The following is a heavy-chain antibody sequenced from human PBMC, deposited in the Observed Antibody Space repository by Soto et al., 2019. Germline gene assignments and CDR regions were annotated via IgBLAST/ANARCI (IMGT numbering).Heavy chain of an antibody. CDR3: ARGIGYCSSTSCYGTMYYFDY. CDR1: GYTFTSYY. Sequence: ASVKVSCKASGYTFTSYYMHWVRQAPGQGLEWMGIINPSGGSTSYAQKFQGRVTMTRDTSTSTVYMELSSLRSEDTAVYYCARGIGYCSSTSCYGTMYYFDYWSQGTLVTVSS. V-gene: IGHV1-46*03. D-gene: IGHD2-2*01. J-gene: IGHJ4*02. CDR2: INPSGGST.